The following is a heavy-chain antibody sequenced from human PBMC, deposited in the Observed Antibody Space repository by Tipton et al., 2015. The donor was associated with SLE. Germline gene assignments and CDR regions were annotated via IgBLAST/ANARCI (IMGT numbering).Heavy chain of an antibody. J-gene: IGHJ6*03. D-gene: IGHD3-22*01. V-gene: IGHV3-23*01. CDR2: ISGSGGST. CDR1: GFTFSSYA. CDR3: AKTPPDYYDSSGYYYYYYYMDV. Sequence: GSLRLSCAASGFTFSSYAMSWVRQAPGKGLEWVSAISGSGGSTYYADSVKGRFTISRDNSKNTLYLQMNSLRAEDTAVYYCAKTPPDYYDSSGYYYYYYYMDVWGKGTTVIVSS.